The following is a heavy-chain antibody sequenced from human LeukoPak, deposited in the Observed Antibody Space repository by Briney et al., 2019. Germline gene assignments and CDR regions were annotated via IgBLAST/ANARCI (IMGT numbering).Heavy chain of an antibody. D-gene: IGHD5-24*01. V-gene: IGHV4-59*01. CDR3: AEERRNGYKRAVDY. Sequence: SETLSLTCTVSGGSISSYYWSWIRQPPGKGLEWIGYIYYSGSTNYNPSLKSRVTISVDTSKNQFSLKLSSVTAAETAVYYCAEERRNGYKRAVDYWGQGTLVTVSS. J-gene: IGHJ4*02. CDR1: GGSISSYY. CDR2: IYYSGST.